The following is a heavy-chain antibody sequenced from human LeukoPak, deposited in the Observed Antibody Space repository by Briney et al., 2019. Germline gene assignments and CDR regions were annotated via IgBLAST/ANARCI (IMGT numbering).Heavy chain of an antibody. D-gene: IGHD3-10*01. Sequence: GGSLRLSCAASGFTFSSYAMSWVRQAPGKGLEWVSAISGSGGSTYYADSVKGRFTISRDNSKNTLYLQMNSLRAEDTAVYYCAKTHTYYYGSGSYYDPFDYWGQGTLVTVS. J-gene: IGHJ4*02. CDR1: GFTFSSYA. V-gene: IGHV3-23*01. CDR2: ISGSGGST. CDR3: AKTHTYYYGSGSYYDPFDY.